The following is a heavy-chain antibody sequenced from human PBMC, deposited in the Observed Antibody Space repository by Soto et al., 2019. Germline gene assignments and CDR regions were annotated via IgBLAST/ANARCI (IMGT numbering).Heavy chain of an antibody. CDR1: GFTFSSYA. Sequence: PGGSLRLSCAASGFTFSSYAMSWVRQAPGKGLEWVSAISDSGDKTYYADSVKGRFTVSRDSSKNTLYLQMNSLRAEDTAVYFCAKDPNDYDSSAYYVDYWGRGTLVTVSS. D-gene: IGHD3-22*01. V-gene: IGHV3-23*01. CDR3: AKDPNDYDSSAYYVDY. CDR2: ISDSGDKT. J-gene: IGHJ4*02.